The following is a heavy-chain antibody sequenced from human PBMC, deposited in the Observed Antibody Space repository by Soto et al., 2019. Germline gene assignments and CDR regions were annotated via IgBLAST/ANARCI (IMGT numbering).Heavy chain of an antibody. D-gene: IGHD3-10*01. CDR2: LHSGGDT. Sequence: EVPLVESGGGLVQPGGSLRLSCAASGIPVSSSYMTWVRQAPGKGLEWVSVLHSGGDTYYANSVKGRFTISRHDSTNTLFLQMNSLTAEDTAVYYCARDGPYYYASRMDVWGQGTTVTVSS. CDR1: GIPVSSSY. V-gene: IGHV3-53*04. CDR3: ARDGPYYYASRMDV. J-gene: IGHJ6*02.